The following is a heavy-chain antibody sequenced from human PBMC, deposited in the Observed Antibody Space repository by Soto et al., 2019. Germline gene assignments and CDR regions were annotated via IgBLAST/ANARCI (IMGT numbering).Heavy chain of an antibody. Sequence: SETLSLTCSFSGYSISTVYYFWAWIRQPPGQALEYIGYIYKSTTTYYNPSFESRVAISLDTSKSQFSLTVTSVTAADTAVYFCARGRYCLTGRCFPNWFDSWGQGTMVNVSS. CDR1: GYSISTVYYF. J-gene: IGHJ5*01. V-gene: IGHV4-30-4*01. CDR3: ARGRYCLTGRCFPNWFDS. CDR2: IYKSTTT. D-gene: IGHD2-15*01.